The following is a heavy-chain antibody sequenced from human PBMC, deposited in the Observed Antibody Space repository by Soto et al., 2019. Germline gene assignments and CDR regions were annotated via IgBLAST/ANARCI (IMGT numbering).Heavy chain of an antibody. CDR1: GYTYTSYG. CDR3: ASPFYDFWGVYETLAFDM. V-gene: IGHV1-18*01. J-gene: IGHJ3*02. CDR2: ISAYNGNT. Sequence: GTSVKVSCKDSGYTYTSYGSSWVRQAPGQGLEWMGWISAYNGNTNYAQKLQGRVTMTTDTSTSTAYMELRSLRSDDTAVYYGASPFYDFWGVYETLAFDMWGQGTMVTVSS. D-gene: IGHD3-3*01.